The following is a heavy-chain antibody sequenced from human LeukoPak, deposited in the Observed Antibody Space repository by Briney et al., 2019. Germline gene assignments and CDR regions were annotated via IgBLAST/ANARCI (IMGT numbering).Heavy chain of an antibody. CDR1: GFTVSSNY. D-gene: IGHD5-18*01. CDR2: IYSGGST. CDR3: ARVGIGGYSYRGAGFDY. J-gene: IGHJ4*02. V-gene: IGHV3-53*01. Sequence: GGSLRLSCAASGFTVSSNYMSWVRQAPGKGLEWVSVIYSGGSTYYADSVKGRFTISRDNSKNTLYLQMNSLRAEDTAVYYCARVGIGGYSYRGAGFDYWGQGTLVTVSS.